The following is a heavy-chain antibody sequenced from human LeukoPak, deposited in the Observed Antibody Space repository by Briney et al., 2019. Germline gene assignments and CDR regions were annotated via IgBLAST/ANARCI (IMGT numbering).Heavy chain of an antibody. CDR3: ARDLGYDFWSGSPYGMDV. V-gene: IGHV4-59*01. Sequence: PSETLSLTCTVSGGSISSYYWSWIRQPPGKGLEWIGYIYYSGSTNYNPSLKSRVTISVATSKNQFSLKLSSVTAADTAVYYCARDLGYDFWSGSPYGMDVWGQGTTVTVSS. D-gene: IGHD3-3*01. CDR1: GGSISSYY. CDR2: IYYSGST. J-gene: IGHJ6*02.